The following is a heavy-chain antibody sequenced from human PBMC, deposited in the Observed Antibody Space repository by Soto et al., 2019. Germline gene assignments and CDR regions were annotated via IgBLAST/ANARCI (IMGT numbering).Heavy chain of an antibody. CDR1: GFTFSSYA. Sequence: GGSLRLSCAASGFTFSSYAMSWVRQAPGKGLEWVSAISGSGSSTYYADSVKGRFTISRDNSKNTLYLQMNSLRAEDAAVYCCAKDREGWEGDCSGYVIWGQGTMVTVSS. D-gene: IGHD3-22*01. J-gene: IGHJ3*02. CDR3: AKDREGWEGDCSGYVI. V-gene: IGHV3-23*01. CDR2: ISGSGSST.